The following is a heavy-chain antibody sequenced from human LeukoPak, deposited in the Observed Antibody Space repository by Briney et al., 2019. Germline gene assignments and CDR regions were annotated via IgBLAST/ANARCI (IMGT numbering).Heavy chain of an antibody. CDR3: ATRLDTGLFDY. J-gene: IGHJ4*02. V-gene: IGHV3-33*01. CDR2: IWYDGSNK. CDR1: GFTFSSYG. D-gene: IGHD5-18*01. Sequence: GGSLRLSCAASGFTFSSYGMHWVRQAPGKGLEWVAVIWYDGSNKYYADSVKGRFTISRDNSKNTLYLQMNSLRAEDTAVYYCATRLDTGLFDYWGQGTLVTVSS.